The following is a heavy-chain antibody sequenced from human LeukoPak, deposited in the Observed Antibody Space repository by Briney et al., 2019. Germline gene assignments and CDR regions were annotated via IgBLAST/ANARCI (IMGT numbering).Heavy chain of an antibody. V-gene: IGHV4-59*11. CDR3: ARSGCYFDS. J-gene: IGHJ4*02. CDR1: GGSISTLY. D-gene: IGHD3-9*01. CDR2: FYYSGST. Sequence: KPSETLSLTCTVSGGSISTLYWSWIRQPPGEGLEWNGYFYYSGSTNYNPSLKSRVTISLDTSKNQFSLKLSSVTAADTAVYYCARSGCYFDSWGQGTLVTVSS.